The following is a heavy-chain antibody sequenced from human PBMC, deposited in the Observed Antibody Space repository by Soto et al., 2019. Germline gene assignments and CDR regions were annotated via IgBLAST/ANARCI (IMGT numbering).Heavy chain of an antibody. V-gene: IGHV4-39*01. CDR3: ARGEGYYYGSGSYYSSRDAAIDYGMDV. CDR1: GGSISSSSYY. J-gene: IGHJ6*02. D-gene: IGHD3-10*01. Sequence: SETLSLTCTVSGGSISSSSYYWGWIRQPPGKGLEWVGSIYYSGSTYYNPSLKSRVTISVDTSKNQFSLKLSSVTAADTAVYYCARGEGYYYGSGSYYSSRDAAIDYGMDVWGQGTTVTVSS. CDR2: IYYSGST.